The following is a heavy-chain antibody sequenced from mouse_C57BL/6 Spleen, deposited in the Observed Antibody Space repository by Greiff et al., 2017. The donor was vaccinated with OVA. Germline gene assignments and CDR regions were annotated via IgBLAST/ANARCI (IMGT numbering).Heavy chain of an antibody. CDR1: GYAFSSSW. J-gene: IGHJ3*01. V-gene: IGHV1-82*01. Sequence: QVQLKESGPELVKPGASVKISCKASGYAFSSSWMNWVKQRPGKGLEWIGRIYTGDGDTNYNGKFKGKATLTADKSSSTAYMQLSSLTSEDSAVYFCARSDYGNFADWGQGTLVTVSA. CDR3: ARSDYGNFAD. CDR2: IYTGDGDT. D-gene: IGHD2-1*01.